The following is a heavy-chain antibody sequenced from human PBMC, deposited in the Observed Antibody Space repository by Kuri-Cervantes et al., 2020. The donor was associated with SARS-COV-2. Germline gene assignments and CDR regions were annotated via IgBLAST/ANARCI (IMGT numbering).Heavy chain of an antibody. V-gene: IGHV3-30*02. CDR2: IPYDGSNK. Sequence: GGSLRLSCAASGFTFSLYGIHWVRQPPGKGLEWVTFIPYDGSNKYYADSVKGRFTISRDNSKNTLYLQMNSLRAEDTAVYYCAKGLREDIAARGFDYWGQGTLVTVPQ. J-gene: IGHJ4*02. CDR3: AKGLREDIAARGFDY. CDR1: GFTFSLYG. D-gene: IGHD6-6*01.